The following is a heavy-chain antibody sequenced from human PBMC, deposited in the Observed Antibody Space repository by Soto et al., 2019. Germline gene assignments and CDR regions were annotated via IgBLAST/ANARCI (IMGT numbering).Heavy chain of an antibody. CDR2: IYYSGST. V-gene: IGHV4-39*01. J-gene: IGHJ5*02. D-gene: IGHD6-19*01. CDR1: GGSISSSSYY. Sequence: QLQLQESGPGLVKPSETLSLTCTVSGGSISSSSYYWGWIRQPPGKGLEWIGSIYYSGSTYYNPSLKSLVTISIDTSNNQFSLKLSSVTAADTAVYYCASRQYSSGWYPSGWFDPWGQGTLVTVSS. CDR3: ASRQYSSGWYPSGWFDP.